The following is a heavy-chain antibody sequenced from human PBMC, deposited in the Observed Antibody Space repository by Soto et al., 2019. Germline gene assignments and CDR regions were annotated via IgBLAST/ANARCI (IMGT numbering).Heavy chain of an antibody. J-gene: IGHJ2*01. Sequence: PSETLSLTCTISGGSISSGGYYWSWIRQHPGKGLEWIGYIFYSGTTYYNPSLKSRVTISVDTSKNQFSLKLSSVTAADTAVYYSERCVDLWGRGTLVTVSS. CDR2: IFYSGTT. CDR3: ERCVDL. CDR1: GGSISSGGYY. V-gene: IGHV4-31*03.